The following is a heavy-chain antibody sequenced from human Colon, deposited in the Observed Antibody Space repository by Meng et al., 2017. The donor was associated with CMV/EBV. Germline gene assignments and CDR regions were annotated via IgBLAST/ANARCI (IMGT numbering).Heavy chain of an antibody. J-gene: IGHJ3*02. V-gene: IGHV4-4*02. CDR2: IYDSGKTKT. Sequence: SETLSLTCTVSGASISSSKWWSWVRQSPGKGLEWIGEIYDSGKTKTNYNPSLESRVSISVDKSKNLFSPRLTSVTAADTAIYYCARSKDIVIVEAAQAVFDIWGQGTMVTVSS. CDR1: GASISSSKW. D-gene: IGHD2-15*01. CDR3: ARSKDIVIVEAAQAVFDI.